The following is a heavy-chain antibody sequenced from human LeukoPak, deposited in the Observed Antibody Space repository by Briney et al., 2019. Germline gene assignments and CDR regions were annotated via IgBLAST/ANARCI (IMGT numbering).Heavy chain of an antibody. CDR3: ARTMVRGVIADY. D-gene: IGHD3-10*01. J-gene: IGHJ4*02. CDR2: ISSSSSYT. CDR1: GFTFSDYY. V-gene: IGHV3-11*03. Sequence: GGSLRLSCAASGFTFSDYYMSWIRHAPGKGLEGVSYISSSSSYTNYADSVKGRFTISRDNAKNSLYLQMNSLRAEDTAVYYCARTMVRGVIADYWGQGTLVTVSS.